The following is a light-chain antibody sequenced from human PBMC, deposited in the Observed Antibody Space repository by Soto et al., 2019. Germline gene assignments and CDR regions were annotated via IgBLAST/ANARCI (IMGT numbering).Light chain of an antibody. Sequence: QSVLTQPPSVSGAPGQRVTISCTGSSSNIGAGYEVHWYQQLPRAAPKLLIYGNSNRPSGVPDRFSGSKSGTSASLAITGLQAEDAADYYCQSYDSRLSGYVFGTGTKLTVL. CDR3: QSYDSRLSGYV. CDR1: SSNIGAGYE. CDR2: GNS. J-gene: IGLJ1*01. V-gene: IGLV1-40*01.